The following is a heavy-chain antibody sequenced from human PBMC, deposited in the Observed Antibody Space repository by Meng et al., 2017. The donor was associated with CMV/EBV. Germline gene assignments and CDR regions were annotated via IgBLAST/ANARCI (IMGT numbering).Heavy chain of an antibody. CDR1: GVSVSSNSAA. CDR2: TYYRSRWYN. Sequence: SQTPSLTCAISGVSVSSNSAAWNWIRQSPSRGLEWLGRTYYRSRWYNDYAASVKSRITINSDTSKNQFSLQLNSVTPEDTAVYYCAGDSDGLGYAGDLYYYYGMDVWGQGTTVTVSS. CDR3: AGDSDGLGYAGDLYYYYGMDV. D-gene: IGHD3-16*01. V-gene: IGHV6-1*01. J-gene: IGHJ6*02.